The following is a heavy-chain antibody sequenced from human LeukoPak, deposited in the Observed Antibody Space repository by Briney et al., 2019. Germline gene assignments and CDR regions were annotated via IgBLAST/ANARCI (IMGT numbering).Heavy chain of an antibody. D-gene: IGHD3-22*01. CDR3: ARGTYYYDSSGYYQATFDY. CDR2: INPNSGGT. Sequence: ASVKVSCKASGYTFTGYYMHWVRQAPGQGLEWMGWINPNSGGTNYAQKFQGRVTMTRDTSISTAYMELSRLRSDDTAVYYCARGTYYYDSSGYYQATFDYWGQGTLVTVSS. V-gene: IGHV1-2*02. CDR1: GYTFTGYY. J-gene: IGHJ4*02.